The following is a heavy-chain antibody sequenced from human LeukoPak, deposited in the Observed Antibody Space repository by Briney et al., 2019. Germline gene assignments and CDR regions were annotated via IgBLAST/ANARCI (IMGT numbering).Heavy chain of an antibody. CDR2: IIPILGIA. V-gene: IGHV1-69*04. J-gene: IGHJ4*02. CDR3: AREGSSSCVY. Sequence: ASVKVSFKASGGTFSSYAISWERQASGQGLEWMGRIIPILGIANYAQKFQGRVTITADKSTSTAYMELSSLRSEDTAVYYCAREGSSSCVYWGQGTLVTVSS. CDR1: GGTFSSYA. D-gene: IGHD6-13*01.